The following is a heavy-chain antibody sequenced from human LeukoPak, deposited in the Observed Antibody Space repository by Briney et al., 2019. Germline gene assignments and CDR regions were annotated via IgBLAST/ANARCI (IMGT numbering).Heavy chain of an antibody. Sequence: GASVKVSCKSSGYTFTAYFIHWVRQAPGQGLEWMGWIDPNNGATHFAQKFQDWVTMTRDTSINTAYLELSRLRSGDTAVYYCTRDSLAYCDADCYSRTLDIWGQGTMVAVSS. D-gene: IGHD2-21*01. CDR3: TRDSLAYCDADCYSRTLDI. CDR2: IDPNNGAT. J-gene: IGHJ3*02. V-gene: IGHV1-2*04. CDR1: GYTFTAYF.